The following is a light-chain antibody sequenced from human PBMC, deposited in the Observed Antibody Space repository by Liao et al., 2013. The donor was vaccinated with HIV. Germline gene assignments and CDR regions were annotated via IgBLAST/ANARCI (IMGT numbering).Light chain of an antibody. V-gene: IGLV3-21*01. CDR2: KDS. CDR3: YSAADNKEV. Sequence: SYVLTQPPSVSVAPGKTARITCGGNNIGSKSVHWYQQKPGQAPVLVIYKDSERPSGIPERFSGSSSGTTVTLTISGAQVEDEADYYCYSAADNKEVFGGGTKLTVL. J-gene: IGLJ2*01. CDR1: NIGSKS.